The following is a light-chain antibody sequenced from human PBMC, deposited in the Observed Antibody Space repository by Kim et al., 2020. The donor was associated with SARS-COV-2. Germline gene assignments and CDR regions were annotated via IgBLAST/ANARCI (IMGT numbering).Light chain of an antibody. CDR1: SSDVGSYNL. CDR3: CSYAGSSTSLV. Sequence: QSALTQPASVSGSPGQSITISCTGTSSDVGSYNLVSWYQQRPGKAPKLMIYEVSKRPSGVSNRFSASKSGNTASLTISGLQAEDEADYYCCSYAGSSTSLVFGGGTQLTVL. CDR2: EVS. V-gene: IGLV2-23*02. J-gene: IGLJ3*02.